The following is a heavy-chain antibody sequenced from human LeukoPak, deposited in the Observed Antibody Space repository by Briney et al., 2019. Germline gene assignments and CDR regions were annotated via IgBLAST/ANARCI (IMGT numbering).Heavy chain of an antibody. Sequence: ASETLSLTCAVYGGSFSGYYWSWIRQPPGKGLEWIGEINHSGSPNYNPSLKSRVTISVDTSKNQFSLKLSSVTAADTAVYYCASTGYSSSWYSDYWGQGTLVTVSS. D-gene: IGHD6-13*01. CDR3: ASTGYSSSWYSDY. CDR2: INHSGSP. J-gene: IGHJ4*02. CDR1: GGSFSGYY. V-gene: IGHV4-34*01.